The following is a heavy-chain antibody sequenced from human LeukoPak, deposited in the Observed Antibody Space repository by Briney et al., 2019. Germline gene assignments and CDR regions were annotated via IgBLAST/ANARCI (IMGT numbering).Heavy chain of an antibody. D-gene: IGHD6-13*01. CDR3: ARGTAATAGIDY. Sequence: PGGSVRLSCAVSGFNFSTYWIHWVRQAPGKGLVWVSLINTDGSATTYGDSAKGRFTVSRDNDKNSLFLEMNSLRVEDTAVYYCARGTAATAGIDYWGQGTLVTVSS. J-gene: IGHJ4*02. CDR1: GFNFSTYW. CDR2: INTDGSAT. V-gene: IGHV3-74*01.